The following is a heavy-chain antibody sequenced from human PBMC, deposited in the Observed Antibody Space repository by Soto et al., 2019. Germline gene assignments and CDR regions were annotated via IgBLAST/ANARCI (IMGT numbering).Heavy chain of an antibody. CDR3: ARGTYYFYMDV. CDR2: IYSRGNT. V-gene: IGHV4-31*03. Sequence: QVQLQESGPGLVKPSQTLSLTCTVSAGSIGSGFYYWSWIRQHPGKGLEWIGYIYSRGNTYYNPSLKSRVTISLDTSDNQFPLTLSAATAADPAVYYCARGTYYFYMDVWGKGTTVTVSS. CDR1: AGSIGSGFYY. J-gene: IGHJ6*03.